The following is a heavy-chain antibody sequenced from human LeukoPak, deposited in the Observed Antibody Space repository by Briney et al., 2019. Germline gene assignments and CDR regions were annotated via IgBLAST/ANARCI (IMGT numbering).Heavy chain of an antibody. CDR2: IIPILGIA. Sequence: SVKVSCKASGGTFSSYAISWVRQAPGQGLEWMGRIIPILGIANYAQKFQGRVTITADKSTSTAYMELSSLRSEDTAVYYYADSLGGYSYGSDYWGRGTLVTVSS. D-gene: IGHD5-18*01. V-gene: IGHV1-69*04. J-gene: IGHJ4*02. CDR3: ADSLGGYSYGSDY. CDR1: GGTFSSYA.